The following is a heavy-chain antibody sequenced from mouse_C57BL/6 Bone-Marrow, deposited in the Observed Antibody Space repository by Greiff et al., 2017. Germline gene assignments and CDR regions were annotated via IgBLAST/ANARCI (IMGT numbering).Heavy chain of an antibody. CDR1: GFTFSDYG. J-gene: IGHJ2*01. CDR3: ARGGYSSSPDLDY. V-gene: IGHV5-17*01. Sequence: EVKLVESGGGLVKPGGSLKLSCAASGFTFSDYGMHWVRQAPEKGLEWVAYISSGSSTIYYADTVKGRFTISRATAKNTLFLQMPSLRSEGTAMYYCARGGYSSSPDLDYGGQGTTLTVSS. CDR2: ISSGSSTI. D-gene: IGHD1-1*01.